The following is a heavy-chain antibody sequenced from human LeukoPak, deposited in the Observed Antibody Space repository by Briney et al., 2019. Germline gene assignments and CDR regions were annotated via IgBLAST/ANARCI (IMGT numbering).Heavy chain of an antibody. CDR3: ARYSSSWYRGDWFDP. V-gene: IGHV1-8*03. CDR1: GYTFTSYD. J-gene: IGHJ5*02. Sequence: GASVKVSCKASGYTFTSYDINWVRQATGQGLEWMGWMNPNSGNTGYAQKFQGRVTITRNTSISTAYMELSSLRSEDTAVYYCARYSSSWYRGDWFDPWGQGTLVTVSS. D-gene: IGHD6-13*01. CDR2: MNPNSGNT.